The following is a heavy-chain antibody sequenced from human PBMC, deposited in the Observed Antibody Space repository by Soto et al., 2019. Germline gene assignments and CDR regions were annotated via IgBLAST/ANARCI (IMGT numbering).Heavy chain of an antibody. D-gene: IGHD4-17*01. Sequence: KPSETLSLTCAVSGGSISSSNWWSWVRQPPGKGLEWIGEIYHSGSTNYNPSLKSRVTISVDKSKNQFSLKLSSVTAADTAVYYCARDGTTGTTNYHYAMDVWGQGTTVTVSS. J-gene: IGHJ6*02. CDR3: ARDGTTGTTNYHYAMDV. CDR1: GGSISSSNW. V-gene: IGHV4-4*02. CDR2: IYHSGST.